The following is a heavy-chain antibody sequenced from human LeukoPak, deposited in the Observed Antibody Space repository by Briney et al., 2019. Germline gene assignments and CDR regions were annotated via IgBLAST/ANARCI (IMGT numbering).Heavy chain of an antibody. CDR2: IFYSGST. Sequence: SETLSLTCAVYGGSFSGYYWSWLRQPPGKGLEWIGNIFYSGSTYYSPSLRSRVTISLETSRNQFSLKLNSVTAADTAVYYCAKSNGYGLVDIWGEGTMVTVSS. J-gene: IGHJ3*02. CDR3: AKSNGYGLVDI. CDR1: GGSFSGYY. V-gene: IGHV4-34*12. D-gene: IGHD3-10*01.